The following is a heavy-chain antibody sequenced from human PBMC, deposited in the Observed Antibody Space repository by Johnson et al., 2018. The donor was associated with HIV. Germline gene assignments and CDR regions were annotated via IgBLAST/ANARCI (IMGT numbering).Heavy chain of an antibody. CDR3: ARDPGSSAFDI. CDR1: AFTFSSTW. CDR2: INQDGSVR. D-gene: IGHD3-10*01. J-gene: IGHJ3*02. Sequence: DVQVVESGGGLVQPGESLRLSCAASAFTFSSTWMSWVRQAPGKGLEFVANINQDGSVRNYVDSVKGRFTISRDNTKNSLYLQMNSLRAEDTAVYYCARDPGSSAFDIWGQGTMVTVSS. V-gene: IGHV3-7*05.